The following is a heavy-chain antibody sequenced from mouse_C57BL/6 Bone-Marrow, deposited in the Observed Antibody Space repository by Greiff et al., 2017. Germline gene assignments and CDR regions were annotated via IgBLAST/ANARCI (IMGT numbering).Heavy chain of an antibody. Sequence: EVKLMESGGGLVKPGGSLKLSCAASGFTFSSYAMSWVRQTPEKRLEWVATISDGGSYTYYPDNVKGRFTISRDNAKNNLYLQMSHLKSEDTAMYYGARVHYYGSSFWCAYWGQGTLVTVSA. CDR1: GFTFSSYA. CDR2: ISDGGSYT. J-gene: IGHJ3*01. V-gene: IGHV5-4*03. CDR3: ARVHYYGSSFWCAY. D-gene: IGHD1-1*01.